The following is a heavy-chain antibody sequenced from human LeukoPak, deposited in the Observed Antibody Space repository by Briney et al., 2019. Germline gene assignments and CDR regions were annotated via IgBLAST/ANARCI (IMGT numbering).Heavy chain of an antibody. V-gene: IGHV3-30*02. J-gene: IGHJ5*01. D-gene: IGHD2-15*01. Sequence: HPGGSLRLSCAASGFTFSDYGMHWVRQAPGKGLEWVAFIRNDGGYEYYPDSVKGRFTISRDNSRNALFLQMNSLRAEDTAVYYCAKGGSPSLNWFNSWGQGTLVTVSS. CDR2: IRNDGGYE. CDR3: AKGGSPSLNWFNS. CDR1: GFTFSDYG.